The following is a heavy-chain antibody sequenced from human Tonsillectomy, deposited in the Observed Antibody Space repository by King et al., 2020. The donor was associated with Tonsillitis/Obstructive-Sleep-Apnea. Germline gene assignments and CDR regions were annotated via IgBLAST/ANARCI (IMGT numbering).Heavy chain of an antibody. CDR2: IFYDGGIQ. D-gene: IGHD3-22*01. V-gene: IGHV3-33*01. Sequence: QLVQSGGVVVQPGRSLRLSCAASGFTFNNYGMHWVRQAPGKGLEWVAVIFYDGGIQYYGDSVRGRFTISRVNSRNSLYLQMNSLRAEDTAVYYCARGPGSRVVMSALDYWGRGTLVTVSS. CDR1: GFTFNNYG. J-gene: IGHJ4*02. CDR3: ARGPGSRVVMSALDY.